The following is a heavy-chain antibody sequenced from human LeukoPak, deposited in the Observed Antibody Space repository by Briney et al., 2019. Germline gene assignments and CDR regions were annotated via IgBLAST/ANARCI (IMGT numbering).Heavy chain of an antibody. D-gene: IGHD2-21*02. Sequence: ASVKVSCKASGYTFTSYAMHWVRQAPGQRLEWMGWIYGGNGNTKYSQKFQGRVSITRDTSASTVYMELSSLGSEDTAVYYCARGWGGDCYHVHWGQGTLVAVSS. J-gene: IGHJ4*02. CDR3: ARGWGGDCYHVH. CDR2: IYGGNGNT. CDR1: GYTFTSYA. V-gene: IGHV1-3*01.